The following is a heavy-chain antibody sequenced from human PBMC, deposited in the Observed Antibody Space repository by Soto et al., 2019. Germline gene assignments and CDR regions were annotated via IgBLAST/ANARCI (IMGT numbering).Heavy chain of an antibody. V-gene: IGHV4-59*01. D-gene: IGHD2-15*01. CDR1: GGSLTSYY. J-gene: IGHJ5*02. Sequence: SVTLSLTCTVSGGSLTSYYWTWIRRPPGKGLEFIGYVYYSGHTNYNPSLQSRVTISADTSQNVFSLNLTSVTAADTAVYYCARGLGYNWFYRCGQGTLVTVSS. CDR3: ARGLGYNWFYR. CDR2: VYYSGHT.